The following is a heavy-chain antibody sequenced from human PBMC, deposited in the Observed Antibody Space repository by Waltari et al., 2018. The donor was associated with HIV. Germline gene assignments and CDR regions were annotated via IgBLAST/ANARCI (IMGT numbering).Heavy chain of an antibody. V-gene: IGHV4-34*01. CDR1: GGSFSGYY. D-gene: IGHD5-12*01. Sequence: QVQLQQWGAGLLKPSETLSLTCGVYGGSFSGYYWSWIRQPPGKGRAWIGEINHSGSTNYNPSLKSRVTISVDTSKNQFSLKLSSVTAADTAVYYCARGRVDRSFDYWGQGTLVTVSS. J-gene: IGHJ4*02. CDR3: ARGRVDRSFDY. CDR2: INHSGST.